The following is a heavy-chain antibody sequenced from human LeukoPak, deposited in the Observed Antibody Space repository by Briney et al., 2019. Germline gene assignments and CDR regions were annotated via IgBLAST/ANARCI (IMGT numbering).Heavy chain of an antibody. CDR2: IYYSGSI. CDR1: GGSISSSIYY. V-gene: IGHV4-39*01. CDR3: ARQGIISMVRGVIDY. J-gene: IGHJ4*02. Sequence: SETLSLTCTVSGGSISSSIYYCGWIRQPPGKGLEWIGSIYYSGSIYYNPSLKSRVTISVDASKNQFSLRLSSVTAADTAVYYCARQGIISMVRGVIDYWGQGTLVTVSS. D-gene: IGHD3-10*01.